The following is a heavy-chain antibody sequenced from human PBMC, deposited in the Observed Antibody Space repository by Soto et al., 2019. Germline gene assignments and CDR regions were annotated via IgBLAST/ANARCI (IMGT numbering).Heavy chain of an antibody. V-gene: IGHV1-2*02. Sequence: VASVKVSCKASGYTFTGYYMHWVRQAPGQGLEWMGWINPNSGGTNYAQKFQGRVTMTRDTSISTAYMELSRLRSDDTAVYYCARVDYGGNYDAFDIWGQGTMVTVS. D-gene: IGHD4-17*01. CDR1: GYTFTGYY. CDR3: ARVDYGGNYDAFDI. CDR2: INPNSGGT. J-gene: IGHJ3*02.